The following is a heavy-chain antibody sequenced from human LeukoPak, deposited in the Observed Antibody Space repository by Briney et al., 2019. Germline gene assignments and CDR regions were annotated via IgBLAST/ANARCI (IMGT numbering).Heavy chain of an antibody. J-gene: IGHJ4*02. CDR2: IYYSGST. V-gene: IGHV4-61*08. D-gene: IGHD3-22*01. CDR3: ARGHPMTTFDY. Sequence: SETLSLTCTVSGGSISSGGYYWSWIRQPPGKGLEWIGYIYYSGSTNYNPSLKSRVTISVDTSKNQFSLKLSSVTAADTAVYYCARGHPMTTFDYWGQGTLVTVSS. CDR1: GGSISSGGYY.